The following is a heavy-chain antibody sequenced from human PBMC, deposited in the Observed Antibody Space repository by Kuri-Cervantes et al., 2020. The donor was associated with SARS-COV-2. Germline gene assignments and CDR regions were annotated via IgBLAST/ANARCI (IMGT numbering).Heavy chain of an antibody. Sequence: SVKVSCKASGGTFSSYAISWVRQAPGQGLEWMGGIIPIFGTANYAQKFQGRVTMTRDTSTSTVYMELSSLRSEDTAVYYCAREDIVVVPAYYDDAFDIWGQGTMVTVSS. CDR2: IIPIFGTA. V-gene: IGHV1-69*05. J-gene: IGHJ3*02. CDR3: AREDIVVVPAYYDDAFDI. D-gene: IGHD2-2*01. CDR1: GGTFSSYA.